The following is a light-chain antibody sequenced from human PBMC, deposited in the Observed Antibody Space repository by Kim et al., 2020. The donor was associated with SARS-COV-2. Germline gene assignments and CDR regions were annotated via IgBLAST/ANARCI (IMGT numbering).Light chain of an antibody. J-gene: IGKJ1*01. CDR3: QQYNNWPPWT. CDR2: GAS. CDR1: ESVSSN. V-gene: IGKV3-15*01. Sequence: VSPGERATLYCRASESVSSNLAWYQQKPGQAPRLLIYGASTRATGIPARFSGSGSGTEFTLTISSLQSEDFAVYYCQQYNNWPPWTFGQGTKLEI.